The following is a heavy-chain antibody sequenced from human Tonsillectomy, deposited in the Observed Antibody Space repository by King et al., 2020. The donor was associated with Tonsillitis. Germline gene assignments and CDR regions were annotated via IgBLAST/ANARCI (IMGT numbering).Heavy chain of an antibody. CDR1: GGSISSSSYY. Sequence: LQLQESGPGLVKPSETLSLTCTVSGGSISSSSYYWGWIRQPPGKGLEWIGSIYYSVSTYYNPSLKSRVTISVDTSKNQFSLKLSSVTAADTAVSYCASPNGSNGEDDYWGQGTLVTVSS. D-gene: IGHD3-10*01. CDR3: ASPNGSNGEDDY. CDR2: IYYSVST. J-gene: IGHJ4*02. V-gene: IGHV4-39*01.